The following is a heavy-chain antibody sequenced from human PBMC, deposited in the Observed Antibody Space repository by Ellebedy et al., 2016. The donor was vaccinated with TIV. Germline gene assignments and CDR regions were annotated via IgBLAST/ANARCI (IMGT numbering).Heavy chain of an antibody. D-gene: IGHD1-26*01. CDR1: GYTFTTYW. V-gene: IGHV5-51*01. CDR2: MYPAYSET. Sequence: GESLKISCKASGYTFTTYWIGWVRQMPGKGLEWLGIMYPAYSETRYSSSFQGQVTISADKSINTVYLQWSSLKPSDAAIYYCASPAGATTDNHAFDIWGQGTMVTVSS. J-gene: IGHJ3*02. CDR3: ASPAGATTDNHAFDI.